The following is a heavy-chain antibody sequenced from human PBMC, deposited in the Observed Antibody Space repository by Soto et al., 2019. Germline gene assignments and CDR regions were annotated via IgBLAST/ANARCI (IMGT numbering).Heavy chain of an antibody. CDR1: GAGDTFSNYG. CDR3: WRHDKTALPPLDS. CDR2: TIPAFGTA. D-gene: IGHD1-1*01. Sequence: QVHLVQSGAEVKSPGSAVKVSCKVSGAGDTFSNYGLNWMRQAPGQGLEWMGGTIPAFGTANYAQKFQGRVTITADTSTTTAYTELSSLRSDDTAVYYCWRHDKTALPPLDSWGQGTLVSVSS. V-gene: IGHV1-69*06. J-gene: IGHJ4*02.